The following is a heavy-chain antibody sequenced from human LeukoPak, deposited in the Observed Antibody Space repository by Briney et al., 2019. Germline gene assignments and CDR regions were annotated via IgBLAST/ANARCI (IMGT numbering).Heavy chain of an antibody. D-gene: IGHD1-26*01. CDR3: ARGDSRSYYYYYYYMDV. CDR2: ISSSSSTI. J-gene: IGHJ6*03. Sequence: GGSLRLSCAASGFTFSSYSMNWVRQAPGKGLEWVSYISSSSSTIYYADSVKGRFTISRDNAKNSLYLQMNSLRAEDTAVYYCARGDSRSYYYYYYYMDVWGKGTTVTVSS. V-gene: IGHV3-48*01. CDR1: GFTFSSYS.